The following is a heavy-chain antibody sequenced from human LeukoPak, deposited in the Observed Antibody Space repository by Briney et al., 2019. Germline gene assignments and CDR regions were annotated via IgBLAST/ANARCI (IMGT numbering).Heavy chain of an antibody. CDR3: AKDRPGGATIRNAFDI. D-gene: IGHD5-12*01. J-gene: IGHJ3*02. Sequence: GGSLRLSCAASGFTFGSYAMSWVRQAPGKGLEWVSAISGSGGSTYYADSVKGRFTISRDNSKNTLYLQMNSLRAEDTAVYYCAKDRPGGATIRNAFDIWGQGTMVTVSS. V-gene: IGHV3-23*01. CDR2: ISGSGGST. CDR1: GFTFGSYA.